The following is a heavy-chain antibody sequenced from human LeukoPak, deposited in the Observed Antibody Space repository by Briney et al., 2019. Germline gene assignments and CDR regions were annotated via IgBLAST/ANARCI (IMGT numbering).Heavy chain of an antibody. CDR2: ISGSGGST. J-gene: IGHJ4*02. CDR1: GFTFSSYA. V-gene: IGHV3-23*01. Sequence: PGRSLRLSCAASGFTFSSYAMSWVRQAPGKGLEWVSAISGSGGSTYYADSVKGRFTISRDNSKNTLYLQMNSLRAEDTAVYYCAKVEGVNIVVVPAATTSFDYWGQGTLVTVSS. CDR3: AKVEGVNIVVVPAATTSFDY. D-gene: IGHD2-2*01.